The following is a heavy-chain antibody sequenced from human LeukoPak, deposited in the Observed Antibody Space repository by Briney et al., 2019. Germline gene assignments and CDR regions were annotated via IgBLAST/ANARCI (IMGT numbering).Heavy chain of an antibody. CDR3: ATAWRGREGYFDY. D-gene: IGHD1-26*01. V-gene: IGHV4-59*01. CDR1: GGFISSYY. CDR2: IYYSGST. Sequence: SETLSLTCTVSGGFISSYYWSWIRQPPGKGLEWIGYIYYSGSTNYNPSLKSRVTISVDTSKNQFSLKLSSVTAADTAVYYCATAWRGREGYFDYWGQGTLVTVSS. J-gene: IGHJ4*02.